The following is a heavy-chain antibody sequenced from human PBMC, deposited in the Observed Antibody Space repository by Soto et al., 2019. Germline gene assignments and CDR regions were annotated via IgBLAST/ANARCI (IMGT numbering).Heavy chain of an antibody. CDR2: NIPIFGTA. CDR3: ARVLAYYYDSSGYYDY. D-gene: IGHD3-22*01. V-gene: IGHV1-69*13. J-gene: IGHJ4*02. Sequence: ASVKVSCKASGGTFSSYAISWVRQAPGQGLEWMGGNIPIFGTANYAQKFQGRVTITADESTSTAYMELSSLRSEDTAVYYCARVLAYYYDSSGYYDYWGQGTLVTVSS. CDR1: GGTFSSYA.